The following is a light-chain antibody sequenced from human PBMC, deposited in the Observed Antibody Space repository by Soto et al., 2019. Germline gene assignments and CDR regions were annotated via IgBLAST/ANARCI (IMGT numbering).Light chain of an antibody. V-gene: IGKV1-5*03. CDR1: QSISSW. CDR2: KAS. CDR3: QQYNDNWA. J-gene: IGKJ1*01. Sequence: DIHMTQSPSTLSASVGDRVTITCRASQSISSWLAWYQQKPGTAPNPLIYKASTLQSGVPSRFSGSGSGTEFTLTISSLQPDDSATYYCQQYNDNWAFGQGTKV.